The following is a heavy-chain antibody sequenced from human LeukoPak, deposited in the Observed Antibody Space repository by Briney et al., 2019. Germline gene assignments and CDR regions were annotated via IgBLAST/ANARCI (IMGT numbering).Heavy chain of an antibody. J-gene: IGHJ3*02. CDR1: GGSISSYY. Sequence: SETLSLTCTVSGGSISSYYWSWIRQPPGKGLEWIGYIYYSGSTNYNPSLKSRVTISVGTSKNQFSLKLSSVTAADTAVYYCARDSSGYGLRAFDIWGQGTMVTVSS. V-gene: IGHV4-59*01. D-gene: IGHD3-22*01. CDR2: IYYSGST. CDR3: ARDSSGYGLRAFDI.